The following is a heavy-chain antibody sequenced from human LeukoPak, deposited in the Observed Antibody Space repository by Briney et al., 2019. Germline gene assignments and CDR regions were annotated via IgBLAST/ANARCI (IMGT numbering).Heavy chain of an antibody. CDR1: GFTFSSYS. J-gene: IGHJ2*01. CDR2: ISSSSSYI. D-gene: IGHD6-13*01. V-gene: IGHV3-21*01. CDR3: ARDHRSSHRLKYFDL. Sequence: GGSLRLSCAASGFTFSSYSMNWVRQAPGKGLEWVSSISSSSSYIYYAVSVKGRFTISRDNAKNSLYPQMNSLRAEDTAVYYCARDHRSSHRLKYFDLWGRGTLVTVSS.